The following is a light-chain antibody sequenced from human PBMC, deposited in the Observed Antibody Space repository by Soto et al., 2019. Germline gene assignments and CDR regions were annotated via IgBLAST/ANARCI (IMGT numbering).Light chain of an antibody. J-gene: IGKJ4*01. Sequence: DIQMTQSPSSVSASVGDRVTINCRASQGLSTYLAWYQQKPGKAPKLLIYAASNLQSGVPSRFSGSGSGTDFTLTIRRLQPEDFATDYCLSGHSRPFGGGTKVEIK. CDR2: AAS. V-gene: IGKV1-12*02. CDR3: LSGHSRP. CDR1: QGLSTY.